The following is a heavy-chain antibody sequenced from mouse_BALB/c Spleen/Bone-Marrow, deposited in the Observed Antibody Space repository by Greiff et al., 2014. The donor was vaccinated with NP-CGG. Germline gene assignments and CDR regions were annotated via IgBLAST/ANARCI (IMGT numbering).Heavy chain of an antibody. CDR2: IYPGDGST. CDR3: ARKGIYYNYDAWFAY. V-gene: IGHV1S56*01. D-gene: IGHD2-4*01. J-gene: IGHJ3*01. CDR1: GYTFTSYY. Sequence: VMLVESGPELVKPGASVKMSCKASGYTFTSYYIHWVKQRPGQGLEWIGWIYPGDGSTKYNEKFKGKTTLTADKSSSTAYMLLSSLTSEDSAIYFCARKGIYYNYDAWFAYWGQGTLVTVSA.